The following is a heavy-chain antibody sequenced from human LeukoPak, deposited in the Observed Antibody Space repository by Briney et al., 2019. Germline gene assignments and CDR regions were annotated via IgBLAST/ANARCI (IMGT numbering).Heavy chain of an antibody. J-gene: IGHJ4*02. CDR2: IAGSDTTT. D-gene: IGHD3-16*01. Sequence: GGSLRLSCAASGFDFGAYEMNWVRQAPGKGLEWVSYIAGSDTTTYYADSVQGRFTISRDNSKNTLYLEMNSLSPDDTAVYYCARGVEPLAANTLAYWGQGTLVTVSS. CDR3: ARGVEPLAANTLAY. CDR1: GFDFGAYE. V-gene: IGHV3-48*03.